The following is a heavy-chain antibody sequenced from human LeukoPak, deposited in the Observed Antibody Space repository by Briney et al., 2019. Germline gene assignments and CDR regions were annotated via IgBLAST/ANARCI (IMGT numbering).Heavy chain of an antibody. CDR1: VFTFSSYG. CDR3: ARATGYGDPDYYFDY. Sequence: PGGSLRLSCAASVFTFSSYGMHWVRQAPGKGLEWVAFIRYDGSNKYYADSVKGRFTISRDNSKNTLYLQMNSLRAEDTAVYYCARATGYGDPDYYFDYWGQGTLVTVSS. V-gene: IGHV3-30*02. D-gene: IGHD4-17*01. CDR2: IRYDGSNK. J-gene: IGHJ4*02.